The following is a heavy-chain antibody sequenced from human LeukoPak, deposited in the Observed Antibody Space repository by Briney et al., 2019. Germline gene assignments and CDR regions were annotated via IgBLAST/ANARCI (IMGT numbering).Heavy chain of an antibody. CDR2: INHSGST. J-gene: IGHJ6*03. CDR1: GGSFSAYS. CDR3: ARQGSSWYDGYYYMDV. V-gene: IGHV4-34*01. Sequence: SEILSLTCAFYGGSFSAYSWTWIRQPPGKGLEWIGEINHSGSTNYNPSLKSRVTISVDTSKNQVSLKLRSVTAADTAVYYCARQGSSWYDGYYYMDVWGKGTTVTISS. D-gene: IGHD6-13*01.